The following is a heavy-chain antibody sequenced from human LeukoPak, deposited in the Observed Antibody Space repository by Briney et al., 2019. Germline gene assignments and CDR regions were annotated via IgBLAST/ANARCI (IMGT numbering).Heavy chain of an antibody. D-gene: IGHD3-22*01. J-gene: IGHJ3*02. Sequence: PGGSLRLSCAASGFTFSSYVMSWVRQAPGKGLEWVSAISGSGGSTYYADSVKGRFTISRDNAKNSLYLQMNSLRAEDTAVYYCARSNPMYYYDSKSAAFDIWGQGTMVTVSS. CDR3: ARSNPMYYYDSKSAAFDI. CDR1: GFTFSSYV. CDR2: ISGSGGST. V-gene: IGHV3-23*01.